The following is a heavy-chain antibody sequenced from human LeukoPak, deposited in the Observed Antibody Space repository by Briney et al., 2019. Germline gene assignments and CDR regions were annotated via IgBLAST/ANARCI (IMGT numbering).Heavy chain of an antibody. V-gene: IGHV4-31*03. CDR1: GGSISSGGYY. CDR2: SSNSTTN. J-gene: IGHJ4*02. Sequence: SESLSLTCTVSGGSISSGGYYWSWIRQHPGKGLEWIGSSSNSTTNYSNPSLKSRLTLTVNTSKTQFSLKLSSVTAADTAVYYCARGGYDSTGYSVPCFDCWGQGTLAT. D-gene: IGHD3-22*01. CDR3: ARGGYDSTGYSVPCFDC.